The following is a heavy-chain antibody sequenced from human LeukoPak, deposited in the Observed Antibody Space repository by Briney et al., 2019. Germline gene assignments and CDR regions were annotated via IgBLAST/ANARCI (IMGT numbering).Heavy chain of an antibody. Sequence: SETLSLTCIVSGGSISSSNYYWGWIRQPPGKGLEWIGTIYYTGSTYYNPSLKSRVTISVDTSKNQFSLKLSSVTAADTAVYYCARIGFLDVFDIWGQGTMVTVSS. J-gene: IGHJ3*02. CDR3: ARIGFLDVFDI. V-gene: IGHV4-39*07. CDR1: GGSISSSNYY. CDR2: IYYTGST. D-gene: IGHD2/OR15-2a*01.